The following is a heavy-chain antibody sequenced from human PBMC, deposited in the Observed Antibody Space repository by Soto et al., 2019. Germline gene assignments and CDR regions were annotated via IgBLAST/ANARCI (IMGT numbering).Heavy chain of an antibody. Sequence: QLQLQESGSGLVKPSQTLSLTCAVSGGSISSGGYSWNWIRQPPGKGLEWIGYMYHSGSTYYNPSIKSRVTISVDRSKSQLSLKLSSVTAADTAVYYCARGRVVPADYWGKGTLVTVSS. J-gene: IGHJ4*02. D-gene: IGHD2-2*01. CDR3: ARGRVVPADY. V-gene: IGHV4-30-2*01. CDR2: MYHSGST. CDR1: GGSISSGGYS.